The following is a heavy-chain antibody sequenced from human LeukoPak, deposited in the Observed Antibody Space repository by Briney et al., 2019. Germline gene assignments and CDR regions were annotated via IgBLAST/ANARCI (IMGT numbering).Heavy chain of an antibody. Sequence: ASVKVSCKASGYTFTGYYMHWVRQAPGQGLEWMGWINPNSGGTNYAQKFQGRVTMTRDASISTAYMELSRLRSDDTAVYYCARAGRVDYYGSGSYYHIDYWGQGTLVTVSS. D-gene: IGHD3-10*01. CDR2: INPNSGGT. CDR1: GYTFTGYY. J-gene: IGHJ4*02. V-gene: IGHV1-2*02. CDR3: ARAGRVDYYGSGSYYHIDY.